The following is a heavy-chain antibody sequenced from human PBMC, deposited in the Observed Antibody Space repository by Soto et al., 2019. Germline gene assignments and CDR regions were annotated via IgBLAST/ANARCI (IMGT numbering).Heavy chain of an antibody. CDR3: AATADIVVVVAQSMDV. J-gene: IGHJ6*02. D-gene: IGHD2-15*01. CDR2: ISSSGSTI. CDR1: GFTFSDYY. Sequence: QVQLVESGGGLVKPGGSLRLSCAASGFTFSDYYMSWIRQAPGQGLEWVSYISSSGSTIYYADSVKGRFTISRDNAKNSLYLQMNSLRAEDTAVYYCAATADIVVVVAQSMDVWGQGTTVTVSS. V-gene: IGHV3-11*01.